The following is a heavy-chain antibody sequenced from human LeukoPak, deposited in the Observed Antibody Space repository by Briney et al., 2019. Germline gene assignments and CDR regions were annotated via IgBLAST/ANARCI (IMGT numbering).Heavy chain of an antibody. J-gene: IGHJ4*02. V-gene: IGHV3-30-3*01. D-gene: IGHD6-19*01. CDR1: GFTFSSYA. Sequence: GRSLRLSCAASGFTFSSYAMHWVRQAPGKGLEWVAVISYDGSNKYYADSVKGRFTISRDNSKNTLYLQMNSLRAEDTAVYYCASGYSSGWTDYWGQGTLVTVSS. CDR3: ASGYSSGWTDY. CDR2: ISYDGSNK.